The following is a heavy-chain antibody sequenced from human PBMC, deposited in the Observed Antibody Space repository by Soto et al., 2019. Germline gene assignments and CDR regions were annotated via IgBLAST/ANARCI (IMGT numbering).Heavy chain of an antibody. CDR2: IKSDGSST. V-gene: IGHV3-74*01. J-gene: IGHJ5*02. CDR3: ARSDWFDP. Sequence: PWGSLRLSCAASGFTFITYWIHWVRQAPGKGLVWVSRIKSDGSSTSYADSVKGRFTISRDNAKNTLYLQMNSLRVEDTAVYYCARSDWFDPWGQGTLVTVSS. CDR1: GFTFITYW.